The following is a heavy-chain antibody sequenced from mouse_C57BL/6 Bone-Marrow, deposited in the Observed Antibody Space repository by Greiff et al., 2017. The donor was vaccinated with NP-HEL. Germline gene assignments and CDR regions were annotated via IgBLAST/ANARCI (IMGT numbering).Heavy chain of an antibody. Sequence: VQLQQSGPELVKPGASVKIPCKASGYTFTDYNMDWVKQSHGKSLEWIGDINPNNGGTIYNQKFKGKATLTADKSSSTAYMQLNSLTSEDSAVYFCARWDYGPFYWGQGTTLTVSS. J-gene: IGHJ2*01. CDR1: GYTFTDYN. V-gene: IGHV1-18*01. CDR3: ARWDYGPFY. CDR2: INPNNGGT. D-gene: IGHD1-1*01.